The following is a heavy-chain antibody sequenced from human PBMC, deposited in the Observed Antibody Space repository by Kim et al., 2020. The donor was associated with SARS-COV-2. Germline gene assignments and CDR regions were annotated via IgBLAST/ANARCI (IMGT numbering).Heavy chain of an antibody. Sequence: GGSLRLSCAASGFTFSSYSMNWVRQAPGKGLEWVSYISSSSSTIYYADSVKGRFTISRDNAKNSLYLQMNSLRDEDTAVYYCARDDGSGSYYYYYYGMDVWGQGTTVTVSS. CDR1: GFTFSSYS. D-gene: IGHD3-10*01. CDR3: ARDDGSGSYYYYYYGMDV. J-gene: IGHJ6*02. CDR2: ISSSSSTI. V-gene: IGHV3-48*02.